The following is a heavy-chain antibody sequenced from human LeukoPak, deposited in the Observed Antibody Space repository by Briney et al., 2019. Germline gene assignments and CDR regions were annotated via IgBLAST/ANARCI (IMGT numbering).Heavy chain of an antibody. CDR3: ASSRSSSGWSLIDY. Sequence: SETLSLTCTVSGGSINSYYWSWIRQPPGKGLEWVGYIYYSGSTNYKPSLKRRVTISVDTSKNQFSLKVSSVTAADTAVYYCASSRSSSGWSLIDYWGQGALVTVSS. J-gene: IGHJ4*02. D-gene: IGHD6-19*01. CDR1: GGSINSYY. V-gene: IGHV4-59*01. CDR2: IYYSGST.